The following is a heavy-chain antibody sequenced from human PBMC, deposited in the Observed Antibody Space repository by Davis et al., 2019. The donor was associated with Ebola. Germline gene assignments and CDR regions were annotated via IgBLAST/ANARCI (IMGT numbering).Heavy chain of an antibody. CDR1: GFTFSSYA. CDR3: ARELRFLEWDGMDV. CDR2: ISGSGGST. Sequence: GESLKISCAASGFTFSSYAMSWVRQAPGKGLEWVSAISGSGGSTYYADSVKGRFTISRDNAKNTLYLQMNSLRAEDTAVYYCARELRFLEWDGMDVWGQGTTVTVSS. D-gene: IGHD3-3*01. J-gene: IGHJ6*02. V-gene: IGHV3-23*01.